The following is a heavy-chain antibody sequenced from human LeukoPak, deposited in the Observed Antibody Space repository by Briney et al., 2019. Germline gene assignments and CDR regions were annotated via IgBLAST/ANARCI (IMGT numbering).Heavy chain of an antibody. Sequence: SETLSLTCTVSGGSISSYYWSWIRQPPGKGLEWIGYIYYSGSTYYNPSLKSRVTTSVDRSKNQFSLKLSSVTAADTAVYYCARGSYGTGYYYYGMDVWGQGTTVTVSS. CDR1: GGSISSYY. J-gene: IGHJ6*02. D-gene: IGHD3-10*01. CDR2: IYYSGST. CDR3: ARGSYGTGYYYYGMDV. V-gene: IGHV4-59*12.